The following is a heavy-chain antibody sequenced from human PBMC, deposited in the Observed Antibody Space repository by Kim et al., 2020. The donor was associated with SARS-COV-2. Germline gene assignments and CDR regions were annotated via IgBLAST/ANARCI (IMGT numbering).Heavy chain of an antibody. J-gene: IGHJ5*02. CDR1: GFTFSSYS. CDR2: ISSSSSTI. Sequence: GGSLRLSCAASGFTFSSYSMNWVRQAPGKGLEWVSYISSSSSTIYYADSVKGRFTISRDNAKNSLYLQMNSLRDEDTAGYYCARGNSYGPMVWFDPWGQGTLVTVSA. V-gene: IGHV3-48*02. CDR3: ARGNSYGPMVWFDP. D-gene: IGHD5-18*01.